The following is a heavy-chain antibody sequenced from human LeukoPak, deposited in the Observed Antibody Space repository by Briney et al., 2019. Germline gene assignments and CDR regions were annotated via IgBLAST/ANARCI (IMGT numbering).Heavy chain of an antibody. Sequence: GGSLRLSCAASGFTVSSNYMSWVRQAPGKGLEWVSVIYSGGSTYYADSVKGRFTISRHNSKNTLYLQMNSLRAEDTAVYYCAKDYYESSGYYKDSFDYWGQGTLVTVSS. CDR1: GFTVSSNY. D-gene: IGHD3-22*01. CDR2: IYSGGST. V-gene: IGHV3-53*04. CDR3: AKDYYESSGYYKDSFDY. J-gene: IGHJ4*02.